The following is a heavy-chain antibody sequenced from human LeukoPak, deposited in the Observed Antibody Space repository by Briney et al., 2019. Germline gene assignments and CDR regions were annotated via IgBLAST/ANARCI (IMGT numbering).Heavy chain of an antibody. V-gene: IGHV4-38-2*02. CDR1: GYSIRSGYY. D-gene: IGHD3-16*01. CDR2: IYHSGYT. CDR3: ARDMNPTHYFDY. J-gene: IGHJ4*02. Sequence: SETLSLTCNVSGYSIRSGYYWAWIRQAPGKGLEWIGSIYHSGYTHYNPSLKGRVTISVDTSKNDFSLKLSSVAAADTAIYYCARDMNPTHYFDYWGQGTLVTVSS.